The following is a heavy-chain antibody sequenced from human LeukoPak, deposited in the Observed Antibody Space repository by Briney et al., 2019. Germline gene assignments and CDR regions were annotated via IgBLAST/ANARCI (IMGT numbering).Heavy chain of an antibody. CDR1: GFTFSSYS. D-gene: IGHD2-2*01. J-gene: IGHJ6*03. V-gene: IGHV3-21*01. CDR2: ISSSSSYI. Sequence: PGGSLRLSCAASGFTFSSYSMNWVRQAPGKGLEWVSSISSSSSYIYYADSVKGRFTISRDNAKNSLYLQMNSLRAEDTAVYYCARDPLGYCSSTSCFIYMDVWGKGTTVTVSS. CDR3: ARDPLGYCSSTSCFIYMDV.